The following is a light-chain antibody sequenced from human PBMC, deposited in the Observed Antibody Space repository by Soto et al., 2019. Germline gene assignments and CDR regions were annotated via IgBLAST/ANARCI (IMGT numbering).Light chain of an antibody. CDR1: QSVSSNY. CDR2: GAS. J-gene: IGKJ4*01. Sequence: EIVVTQSPGTLSLSPVERATLSCRASQSVSSNYLAWYQQKPGQAPRLLIYGASSRATGIPDRFSGSGSGTDFTLTISRLEPEDFAVYYCQQDGSSPRVTFGGGTKVEIK. V-gene: IGKV3-20*01. CDR3: QQDGSSPRVT.